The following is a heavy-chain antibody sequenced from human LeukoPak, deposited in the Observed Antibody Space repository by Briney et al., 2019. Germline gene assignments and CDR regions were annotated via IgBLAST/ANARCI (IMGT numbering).Heavy chain of an antibody. CDR2: INPNSGGT. D-gene: IGHD3-22*01. V-gene: IGHV1-2*02. CDR1: GYTFTGYY. J-gene: IGHJ4*02. CDR3: AREVDYYDTSDYFPLGY. Sequence: ASVKVSCKASGYTFTGYYMHWVRQVPGQGLEWMGWINPNSGGTNYAQKFQGRVTMTRDTSISTAYMELSRLRSDDTAVYYCAREVDYYDTSDYFPLGYWGQGTLVTVSS.